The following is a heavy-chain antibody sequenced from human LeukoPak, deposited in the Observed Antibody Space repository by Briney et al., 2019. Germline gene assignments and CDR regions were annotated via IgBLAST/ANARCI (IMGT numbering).Heavy chain of an antibody. V-gene: IGHV3-33*01. D-gene: IGHD2/OR15-2a*01. CDR2: IWYNGSIK. Sequence: PGRSLRLSCTASGFIFSSYGMHWVRQAPGKGLEWVAVIWYNGSIKYNADSVKGRFTVSRDNSKNTLYLQMNSLRAEDTAVYYCARDKEDPSKYFDYWGQGTLVTVSS. CDR3: ARDKEDPSKYFDY. J-gene: IGHJ4*02. CDR1: GFIFSSYG.